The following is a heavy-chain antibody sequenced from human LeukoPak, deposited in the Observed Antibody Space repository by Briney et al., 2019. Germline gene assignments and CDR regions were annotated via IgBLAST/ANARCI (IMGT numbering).Heavy chain of an antibody. J-gene: IGHJ3*02. CDR3: ARQQDHVPQAFDI. D-gene: IGHD2-15*01. V-gene: IGHV5-51*01. Sequence: GESLKISCEGSGYRFTSYWIGWVRQLPGKGLEWMAISYPGDSDTRYSPSLQGQVTVSADKSISTAYLQWSSLKASDTAIYYCARQQDHVPQAFDIWGQGTMVTVSS. CDR1: GYRFTSYW. CDR2: SYPGDSDT.